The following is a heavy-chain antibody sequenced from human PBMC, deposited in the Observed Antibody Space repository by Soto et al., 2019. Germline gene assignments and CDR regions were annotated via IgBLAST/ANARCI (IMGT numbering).Heavy chain of an antibody. J-gene: IGHJ4*02. CDR3: ARTVVVTAISPNYFDY. CDR1: GGSISSSNW. D-gene: IGHD2-21*02. Sequence: SETLSLTCTVSGGSISSSNWWSWVRQPPGKGLEWIGEIYHSGSTNYNPSLKSRVTISVDKSKNQFYLKLSSVTAADTAVYYCARTVVVTAISPNYFDYWGQGTLVTVSS. V-gene: IGHV4-4*02. CDR2: IYHSGST.